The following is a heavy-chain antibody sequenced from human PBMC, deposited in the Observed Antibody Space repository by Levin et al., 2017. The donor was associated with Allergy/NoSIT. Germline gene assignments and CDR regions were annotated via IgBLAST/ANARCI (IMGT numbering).Heavy chain of an antibody. Sequence: PGGSLRLSCAASGFTFSSYAIHWVRQAPGKGLEWAGVISYDGSIKYYADSVKGRFTISRDNSKNTVFLQMNSLRPEDTALYYCAKEFCAGGCQDDYFDYWGQGTLVTVSS. CDR1: GFTFSSYA. J-gene: IGHJ4*02. V-gene: IGHV3-30*18. CDR2: ISYDGSIK. CDR3: AKEFCAGGCQDDYFDY. D-gene: IGHD2-21*02.